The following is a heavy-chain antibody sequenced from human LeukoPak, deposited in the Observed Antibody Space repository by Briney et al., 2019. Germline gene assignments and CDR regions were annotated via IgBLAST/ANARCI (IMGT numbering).Heavy chain of an antibody. D-gene: IGHD3-10*01. Sequence: GESLKISCKGSGYSFTSYWIGWVRQMPGKGLEWMGIIYPGDSDTRYSPSFQGQVTISADKSISTAYLQWSSLKASDTAMYYRARRSTVRGVITNWFDPWGQGTLVTVSS. CDR1: GYSFTSYW. CDR3: ARRSTVRGVITNWFDP. CDR2: IYPGDSDT. V-gene: IGHV5-51*01. J-gene: IGHJ5*02.